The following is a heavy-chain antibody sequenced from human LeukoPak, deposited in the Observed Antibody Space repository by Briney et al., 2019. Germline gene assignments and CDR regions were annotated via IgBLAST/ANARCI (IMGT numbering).Heavy chain of an antibody. CDR1: GFTVSSNY. J-gene: IGHJ4*02. Sequence: GGSLRLSCAASGFTVSSNYMSWVRQAPGKGLEWVSAISGGGGSTYYADSVKGRFTISRDNSKNTVSLQMNSLRAEDTAVYYCAKDSEAYCGGDCYFDYWGQGALVTVSS. D-gene: IGHD2-21*01. CDR2: ISGGGGST. V-gene: IGHV3-23*01. CDR3: AKDSEAYCGGDCYFDY.